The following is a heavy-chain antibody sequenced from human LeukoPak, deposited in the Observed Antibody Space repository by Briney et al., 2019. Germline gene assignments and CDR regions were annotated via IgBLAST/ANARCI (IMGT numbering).Heavy chain of an antibody. CDR3: ATPRVGALYYFDY. CDR1: GFTVSTSA. Sequence: GGSLRLSCAAAGFTVSTSAMSWVRQAPGKGLEWVSGISGSGGGTYYADSVKGRFTISRDNSKNTLYLQMNSLRAEDTAVYYCATPRVGALYYFDYWGQGTLVTVSS. J-gene: IGHJ4*02. D-gene: IGHD1-26*01. CDR2: ISGSGGGT. V-gene: IGHV3-23*01.